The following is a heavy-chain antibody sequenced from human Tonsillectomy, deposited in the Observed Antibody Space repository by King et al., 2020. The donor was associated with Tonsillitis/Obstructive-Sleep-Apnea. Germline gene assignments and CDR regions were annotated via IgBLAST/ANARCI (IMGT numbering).Heavy chain of an antibody. V-gene: IGHV4-59*01. J-gene: IGHJ6*02. CDR1: GGSISSYY. Sequence: QLQESGPGLVKPSETLSLTCTVSGGSISSYYWSWIRQPPGKGLEWIGYIYYSGSTNYNPSLKSRFTISVDTSKNQFSLKLSSVTAADTAVYYCARVATYYDILTGYYPSYYGMDVWGQGTTVTVSS. CDR2: IYYSGST. D-gene: IGHD3-9*01. CDR3: ARVATYYDILTGYYPSYYGMDV.